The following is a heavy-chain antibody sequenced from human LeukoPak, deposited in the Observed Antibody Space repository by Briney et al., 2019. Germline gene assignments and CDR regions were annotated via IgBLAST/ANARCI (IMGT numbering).Heavy chain of an antibody. CDR3: ARSRDGSDL. V-gene: IGHV3-30*03. CDR1: GFTFSSYG. Sequence: GRSLRLSCAASGFTFSSYGMHWVRQAPGKGLEWVAVISYDGSNKYYADSVKGRFTISRDNSKNTLYLQMNSLRAEDTAVYYRARSRDGSDLWGRGTLVTVSS. CDR2: ISYDGSNK. J-gene: IGHJ2*01. D-gene: IGHD5-24*01.